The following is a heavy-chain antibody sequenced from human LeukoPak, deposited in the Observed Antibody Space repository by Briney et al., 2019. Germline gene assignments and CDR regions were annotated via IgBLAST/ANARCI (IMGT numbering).Heavy chain of an antibody. V-gene: IGHV3-23*01. Sequence: GGPLRLSCAASGFTFSSYAMSWVRQAPGKGLEWVSAISGSGGSTYYADSVKGRFTISRDSSKNTLYLQMNSLRAEDTAVYYCAKEEMDDFWSGYFPWLWGQGTLVTVSS. CDR2: ISGSGGST. J-gene: IGHJ4*02. D-gene: IGHD3-3*01. CDR1: GFTFSSYA. CDR3: AKEEMDDFWSGYFPWL.